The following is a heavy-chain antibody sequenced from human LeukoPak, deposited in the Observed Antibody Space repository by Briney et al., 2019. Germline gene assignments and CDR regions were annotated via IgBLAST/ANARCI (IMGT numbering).Heavy chain of an antibody. Sequence: PSQTLSLTCTVSGGSISSGDYYWSWIRQPPGKGLEWIGYIYYSGSTYYNPSLKSRVTISVDTSKNQFSLKLGSVTAADTAVYYCARKEEEVTTWSDPWGQGTLVTVSS. CDR1: GGSISSGDYY. CDR3: ARKEEEVTTWSDP. CDR2: IYYSGST. D-gene: IGHD4-11*01. J-gene: IGHJ5*02. V-gene: IGHV4-30-4*08.